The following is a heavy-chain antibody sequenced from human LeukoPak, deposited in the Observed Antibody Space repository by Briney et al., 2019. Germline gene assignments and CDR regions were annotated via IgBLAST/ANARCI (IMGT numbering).Heavy chain of an antibody. CDR2: TSSSDDGT. Sequence: GGSLRLSCVASGFPLSNYAMSGVRQVPGKGLEWVSATSSSDDGTYYADSVRGRFTISRDNSKNALYLQMNRLRVEDAALYYCARAPGTSCRGAFCYPFDYWGQGILVTVSS. J-gene: IGHJ4*02. CDR3: ARAPGTSCRGAFCYPFDY. D-gene: IGHD2-21*01. V-gene: IGHV3-23*01. CDR1: GFPLSNYA.